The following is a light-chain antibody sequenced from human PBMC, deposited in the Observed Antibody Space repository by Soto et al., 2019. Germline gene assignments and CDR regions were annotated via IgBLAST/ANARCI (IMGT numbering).Light chain of an antibody. CDR1: SSNIGKNY. V-gene: IGLV1-51*01. J-gene: IGLJ1*01. CDR3: GTWDSSLSAYV. Sequence: QSVLTQPPSVSAAPGQKVTISCSGSSSNIGKNYVSWYQQLPETAPKLLTYDNDKRPSGIPDRFSDSKSGTSATLAISGLQTGDEADYHCGTWDSSLSAYVFGTGTKVTVL. CDR2: DND.